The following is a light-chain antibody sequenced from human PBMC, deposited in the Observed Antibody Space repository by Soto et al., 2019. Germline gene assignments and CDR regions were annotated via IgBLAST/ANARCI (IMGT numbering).Light chain of an antibody. CDR2: DVS. Sequence: QSALTQPASVSGSPGQSITISCTGTSSGVGNYNYVSWYQQHPGKAPKLMIYDVSNRPSGVSNRFSGSKSGNTASLTISGLQAEDEADYYCSSYTTSSLRVFGGGTKVTVL. CDR3: SSYTTSSLRV. V-gene: IGLV2-14*01. J-gene: IGLJ2*01. CDR1: SSGVGNYNY.